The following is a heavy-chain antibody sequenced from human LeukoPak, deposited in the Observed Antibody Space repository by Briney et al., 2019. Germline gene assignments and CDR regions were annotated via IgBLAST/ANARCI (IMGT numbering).Heavy chain of an antibody. CDR1: GYTFTSYG. CDR2: ISAYNGNT. V-gene: IGHV1-18*01. J-gene: IGHJ3*02. CDR3: ASLVRGPFIGYDYWGYAFDI. D-gene: IGHD5-12*01. Sequence: ASVKVSCKASGYTFTSYGISWVRQAPGQGLEWMGWISAYNGNTNYAQKLQGRVTITTDTSTSTAYMELRSLRSDDTAVYSCASLVRGPFIGYDYWGYAFDIWGQGTLVTVAS.